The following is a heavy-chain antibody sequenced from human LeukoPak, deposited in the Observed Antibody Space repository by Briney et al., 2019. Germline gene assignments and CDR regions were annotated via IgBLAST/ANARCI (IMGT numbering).Heavy chain of an antibody. Sequence: PSETLSLTCTVSGGSISSYYWSWIRQPAGKGLEWIGRIYTSGSTNYNPSLKSRVTMSVDTSKNQFSLKLSSVTAADTAVYYCARDYYDSSGPGEYYYYMGVRGKGTTVTVSS. CDR2: IYTSGST. CDR3: ARDYYDSSGPGEYYYYMGV. D-gene: IGHD3-22*01. J-gene: IGHJ6*03. CDR1: GGSISSYY. V-gene: IGHV4-4*07.